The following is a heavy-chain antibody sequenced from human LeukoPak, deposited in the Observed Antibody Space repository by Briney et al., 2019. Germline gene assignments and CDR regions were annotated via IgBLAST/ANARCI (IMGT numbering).Heavy chain of an antibody. CDR3: ARTRGLRYFDWVRGYFDY. J-gene: IGHJ4*02. Sequence: SETLSLTCAVYGGSFSGYYWNWIRQPPGKGLEWIGEINHSGSTNYNPSLKSRVTISVDTSKNQFSLKLSSVTAADTAVYYCARTRGLRYFDWVRGYFDYWGQGTLVTVSS. CDR1: GGSFSGYY. V-gene: IGHV4-34*01. CDR2: INHSGST. D-gene: IGHD3-9*01.